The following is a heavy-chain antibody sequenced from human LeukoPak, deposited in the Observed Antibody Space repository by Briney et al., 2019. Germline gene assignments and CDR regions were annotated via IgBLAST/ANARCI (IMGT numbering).Heavy chain of an antibody. CDR1: GGSISSYY. V-gene: IGHV4-4*07. J-gene: IGHJ6*03. CDR3: ARQARSSSWYYYYYYYMDV. CDR2: IHTSGST. D-gene: IGHD6-13*01. Sequence: SETLSLTCTVSGGSISSYYWNWIRQPAGKGLEWIGRIHTSGSTNYNPSLKSRVTISVDTSKNQFSLKLSSVTAADTAVYYCARQARSSSWYYYYYYYMDVWGKGTTVTISS.